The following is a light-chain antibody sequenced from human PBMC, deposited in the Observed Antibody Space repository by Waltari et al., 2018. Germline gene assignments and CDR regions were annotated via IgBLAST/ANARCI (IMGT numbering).Light chain of an antibody. CDR1: QSISNL. CDR2: KAS. J-gene: IGKJ4*01. Sequence: EIQITQSPSTLSASVGDRVNITCRASQSISNLLAWYQQKPGKAPKLLISKASTLQSGVPSRFSGSGSGTDFTLTISSLQPDDFATYYCQQYNSYSLLTFGGGTKVEIK. CDR3: QQYNSYSLLT. V-gene: IGKV1-5*03.